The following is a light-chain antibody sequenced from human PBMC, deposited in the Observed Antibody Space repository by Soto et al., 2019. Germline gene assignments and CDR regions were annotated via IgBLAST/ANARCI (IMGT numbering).Light chain of an antibody. CDR2: SAS. J-gene: IGKJ4*01. Sequence: DIRITQSPSSLSGSVGDRFTITCRASQSISSYLNWYQQKVGRAPELLIYSASSLQSGVPSRFSGSGSGTAFTLTISSLQPEDSATFYCQKSYTTPLNFGGGTKVDIK. CDR3: QKSYTTPLN. CDR1: QSISSY. V-gene: IGKV1-39*01.